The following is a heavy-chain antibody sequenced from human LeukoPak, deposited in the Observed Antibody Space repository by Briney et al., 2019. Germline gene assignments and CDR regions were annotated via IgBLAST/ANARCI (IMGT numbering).Heavy chain of an antibody. CDR2: IQYDGTNE. D-gene: IGHD3/OR15-3a*01. CDR3: AKGWFKTAMIWAFYFDD. CDR1: GFTFSNYD. J-gene: IGHJ4*02. V-gene: IGHV3-30*02. Sequence: GGSLRLSCTASGFTFSNYDMHWVRQAPGKGLECVAFIQYDGTNEYYIDSVKGRFTIYRDNSKNTLYLQMNCLRPEDTAVYYSAKGWFKTAMIWAFYFDDWGQGDLVTVSA.